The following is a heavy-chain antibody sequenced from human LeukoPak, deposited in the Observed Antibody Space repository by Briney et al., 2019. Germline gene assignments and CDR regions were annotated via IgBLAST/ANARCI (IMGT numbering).Heavy chain of an antibody. CDR2: ISSSSSNI. J-gene: IGHJ4*02. CDR3: ARESLLWFGESPTPFDY. CDR1: GFTFSSYA. V-gene: IGHV3-21*01. D-gene: IGHD3-10*01. Sequence: GGSLRLSCAASGFTFSSYAMNWVRQAPGKGLEWVSSISSSSSNIYYADSVKGRFTISRDNAKNSLYLQMNSLRAEDTAVYYCARESLLWFGESPTPFDYWGQGTLVTVSS.